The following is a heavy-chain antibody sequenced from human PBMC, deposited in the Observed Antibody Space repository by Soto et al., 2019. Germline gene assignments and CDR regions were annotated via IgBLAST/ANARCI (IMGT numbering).Heavy chain of an antibody. J-gene: IGHJ2*01. CDR3: AKDGDMSIGNRPLLFSWYFDL. V-gene: IGHV3-23*01. D-gene: IGHD6-6*01. Sequence: GGSLRLSCAASGFTFGTSAMSWVRQAPGMGLDWVSAISGSGDTTYYADSVKGRFTISRDNSKKTLYLQMDSLRAEDTAVYYCAKDGDMSIGNRPLLFSWYFDLWGRGTLVTVSS. CDR1: GFTFGTSA. CDR2: ISGSGDTT.